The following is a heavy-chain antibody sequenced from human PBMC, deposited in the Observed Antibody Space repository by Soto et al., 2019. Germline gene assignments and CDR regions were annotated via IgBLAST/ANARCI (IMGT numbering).Heavy chain of an antibody. V-gene: IGHV4-59*01. CDR3: AINSRGGVGDLDV. D-gene: IGHD6-13*01. CDR1: GGSISSYY. J-gene: IGHJ6*02. CDR2: IYYSGST. Sequence: QVQLQESGPGLVKPSETLSLTYTVSGGSISSYYWSWIRQPPGKGLEWIGYIYYSGSTNYNPSLKSRVTISVDTSKNQFSLKLSSVTAADTAVYYCAINSRGGVGDLDVWGQGTTVTVSS.